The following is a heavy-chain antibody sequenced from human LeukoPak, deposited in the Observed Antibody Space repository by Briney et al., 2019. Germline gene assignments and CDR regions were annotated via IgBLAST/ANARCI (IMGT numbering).Heavy chain of an antibody. Sequence: GGSLRLSCAASGFTFSSYAMHWVRQAPGKGLEWVAVISYDGSNKYYAGSVKGRFTNSRDNSKNTLYLQMNSLRAEDTAVYYCARDRVGATDYFDYWGQGTLVTVSS. J-gene: IGHJ4*02. V-gene: IGHV3-30-3*01. CDR2: ISYDGSNK. CDR3: ARDRVGATDYFDY. CDR1: GFTFSSYA. D-gene: IGHD1-26*01.